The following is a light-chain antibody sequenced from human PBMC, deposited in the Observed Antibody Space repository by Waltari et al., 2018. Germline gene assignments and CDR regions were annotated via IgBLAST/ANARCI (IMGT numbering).Light chain of an antibody. J-gene: IGKJ4*01. CDR2: HAS. V-gene: IGKV3-15*01. Sequence: EIVMTQSPATLSVSPGERATLSCRASQSISIYLAWFQQKPGQAPRLLIDHASTRATGIPARLSGSGSGTEFTLTISSLQSEDFAVYYCQQYDRSPLTFGGGTKVDIK. CDR3: QQYDRSPLT. CDR1: QSISIY.